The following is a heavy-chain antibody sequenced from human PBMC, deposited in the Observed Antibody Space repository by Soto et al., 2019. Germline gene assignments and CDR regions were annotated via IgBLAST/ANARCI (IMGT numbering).Heavy chain of an antibody. D-gene: IGHD1-1*01. V-gene: IGHV1-69*02. Sequence: QVQLVQSGAEVKKPGSSVKVSCKASGDTFSNHSINWVRQAPVQGLEWMGRVIPLLSISHYAQKFQGRVTITADRSTSTAYMELSSLRSEDTAMYYCARGLQRSKSYYYYYMDVWGKGTTVTVSS. CDR3: ARGLQRSKSYYYYYMDV. CDR1: GDTFSNHS. CDR2: VIPLLSIS. J-gene: IGHJ6*03.